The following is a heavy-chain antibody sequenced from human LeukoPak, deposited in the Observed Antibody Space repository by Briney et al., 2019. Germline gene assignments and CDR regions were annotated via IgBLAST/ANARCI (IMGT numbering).Heavy chain of an antibody. Sequence: GGSLRLSCAASGFTFSNYVMSWVRQAPGKGLEWVSSISGSGGNTYYADSVKGRFTISRDTSKTTLYLQMNSLRAEDTAVYYCAKVPITVTRNFDYLGQGTLVTVSS. CDR2: ISGSGGNT. D-gene: IGHD4-17*01. J-gene: IGHJ4*02. CDR3: AKVPITVTRNFDY. CDR1: GFTFSNYV. V-gene: IGHV3-23*01.